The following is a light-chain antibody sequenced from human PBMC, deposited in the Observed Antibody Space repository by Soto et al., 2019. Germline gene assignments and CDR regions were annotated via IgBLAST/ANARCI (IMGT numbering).Light chain of an antibody. Sequence: QSALTQPASVSGSPGQSITISCTGTSSDVGGYYYVSWYQHHPGKAPKLMIYQVSNRPSGVSNRFSGSKSGNTASLTIFGLQAEDEADYYCQSYDSSTVVFGGGTKLTVL. V-gene: IGLV2-14*01. CDR3: QSYDSSTVV. CDR2: QVS. J-gene: IGLJ2*01. CDR1: SSDVGGYYY.